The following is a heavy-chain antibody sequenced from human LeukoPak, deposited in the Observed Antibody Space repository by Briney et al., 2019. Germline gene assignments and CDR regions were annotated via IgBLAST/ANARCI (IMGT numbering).Heavy chain of an antibody. D-gene: IGHD2-15*01. CDR3: ARGRCSGGSCYKGHFQH. V-gene: IGHV4-34*01. J-gene: IGHJ1*01. Sequence: SETLSLTCAVYGGSFSGYYWSWIRQPPGKGLEWIGEINHSRSTNYTPSLKSRVTISVDTSKNQFSLKLSSVTAADTAVYYCARGRCSGGSCYKGHFQHWGQGTLVTVSS. CDR2: INHSRST. CDR1: GGSFSGYY.